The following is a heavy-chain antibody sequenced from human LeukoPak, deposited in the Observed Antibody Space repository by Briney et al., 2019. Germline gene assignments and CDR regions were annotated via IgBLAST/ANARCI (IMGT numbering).Heavy chain of an antibody. J-gene: IGHJ4*02. Sequence: GRSLRLSCAASGFTFSSYAMHWVRQAPGKGGEGVAVISYDGSNKYYADSVKGRFTISRDNSKNTLYLQMNSLRAEDTAVYYCARAWVAASHFDYWGQGTLVTVSS. D-gene: IGHD2-15*01. CDR2: ISYDGSNK. V-gene: IGHV3-30*01. CDR3: ARAWVAASHFDY. CDR1: GFTFSSYA.